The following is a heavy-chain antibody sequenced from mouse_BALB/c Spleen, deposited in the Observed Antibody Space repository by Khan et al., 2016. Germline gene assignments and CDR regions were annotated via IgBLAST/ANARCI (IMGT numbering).Heavy chain of an antibody. CDR1: GYTFTNFG. Sequence: QIQLVQSGPELKKPGETVKISCKASGYTFTNFGINWVRQAPGKGLEWMDWINTNTGETTYADDFKGRIAFSLETSDSTAYLQINNLKYADTATYFCATVITTVIATMWHYWVHCTTLTFSS. CDR3: ATVITTVIATMWHY. V-gene: IGHV9-3-1*01. CDR2: INTNTGET. J-gene: IGHJ2*01. D-gene: IGHD1-1*01.